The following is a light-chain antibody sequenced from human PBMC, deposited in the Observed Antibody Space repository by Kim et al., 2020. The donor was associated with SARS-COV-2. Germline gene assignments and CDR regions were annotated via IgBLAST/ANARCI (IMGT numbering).Light chain of an antibody. Sequence: ESATLSCRASQSVGSRLAWYQQKPGQSPRLLIYGASARATGIPARFSGSGSGTDFSLTISSLQSEDFAVYYCQQYNNWPPGTFGQGTRLEIK. V-gene: IGKV3-15*01. CDR3: QQYNNWPPGT. CDR2: GAS. CDR1: QSVGSR. J-gene: IGKJ2*02.